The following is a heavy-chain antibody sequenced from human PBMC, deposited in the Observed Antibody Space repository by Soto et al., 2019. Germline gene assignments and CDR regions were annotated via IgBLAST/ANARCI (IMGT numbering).Heavy chain of an antibody. CDR2: INQNGGQK. D-gene: IGHD3-16*01. CDR3: VTWADAADEDYFHH. Sequence: GGSLRLSCAASGFRFTSSWMSWVRQAPGKGLAWVAHINQNGGQKYYVDSAKGRFTISRDNAKTSLYLQMNSLRVEDTAVFYCVTWADAADEDYFHHWGQGTLVTVSS. J-gene: IGHJ1*01. V-gene: IGHV3-7*01. CDR1: GFRFTSSW.